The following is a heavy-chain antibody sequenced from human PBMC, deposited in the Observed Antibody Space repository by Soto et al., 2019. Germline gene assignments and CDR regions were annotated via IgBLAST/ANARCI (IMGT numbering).Heavy chain of an antibody. CDR2: IYYSGST. CDR3: ARSSGARGYYFDFDY. V-gene: IGHV4-59*01. CDR1: GGSISSYY. D-gene: IGHD3-22*01. J-gene: IGHJ4*02. Sequence: NLSETLSLTCTVSGGSISSYYWSWIRQPPGKGLEWIGYIYYSGSTNYNPSLKSRVTISVDTSKNQFSLKLSSVTAADTAVYYCARSSGARGYYFDFDYWGQGTLVTVSS.